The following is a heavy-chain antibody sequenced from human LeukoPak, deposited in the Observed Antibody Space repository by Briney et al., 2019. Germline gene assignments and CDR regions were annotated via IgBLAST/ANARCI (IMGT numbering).Heavy chain of an antibody. CDR2: IKQDGSDK. CDR3: ARDIRTAGLFDC. V-gene: IGHV3-7*04. CDR1: GFTFSSSA. J-gene: IGHJ4*02. Sequence: SGGSLRLSCAASGFTFSSSAVTWVRQAPGKGLEWVASIKQDGSDKYYVDSVKGRFTISRDNAMTSLYLQMNSLRAEDTAVYNCARDIRTAGLFDCWGQGTLVTVSS. D-gene: IGHD6-13*01.